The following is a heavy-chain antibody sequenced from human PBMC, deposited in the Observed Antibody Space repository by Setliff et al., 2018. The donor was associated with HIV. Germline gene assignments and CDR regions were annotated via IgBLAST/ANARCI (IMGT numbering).Heavy chain of an antibody. CDR1: GGSFTDYY. CDR3: ASGARLLAGYSDRWDYYSMAV. V-gene: IGHV4-34*01. D-gene: IGHD6-13*01. J-gene: IGHJ6*03. CDR2: INHSGSN. Sequence: PSETLSLTCAVLGGSVTDIGGSFTDYYWIWIRQPPGKGLEWNGEINHSGSNHYNPSLKSRFTISVDTSKNQFSLKVNSVTAADTAVYYCASGARLLAGYSDRWDYYSMAVWGKGTTVTVSS.